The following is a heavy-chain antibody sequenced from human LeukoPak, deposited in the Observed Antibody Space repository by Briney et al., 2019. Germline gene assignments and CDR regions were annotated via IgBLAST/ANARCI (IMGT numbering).Heavy chain of an antibody. V-gene: IGHV3-21*01. J-gene: IGHJ3*02. D-gene: IGHD3-10*01. CDR2: ISSSSSYI. CDR3: ARDWEYYYGSGSYFRWASDI. Sequence: PGGSLRLSCAASGFTFSSYSMNWVRQAPGKGLEWVSSISSSSSYIYYADSVKGRFTISRDNAKNSLYLQMNSLRAEDTAVYYCARDWEYYYGSGSYFRWASDIWGQGTMVTVSS. CDR1: GFTFSSYS.